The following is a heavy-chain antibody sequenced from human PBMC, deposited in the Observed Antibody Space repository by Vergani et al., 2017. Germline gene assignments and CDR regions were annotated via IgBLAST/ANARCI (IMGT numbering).Heavy chain of an antibody. CDR3: ARRCGGYYSHGKVHPLRTAFDV. Sequence: QVQLQASGPGRVKPSQTLSLTCTMSGGSISAGYYFWSWIRQPAGKGLEWLGHISASGNASHSPSLKTRVSMSVDTSKNQFSLTVTSVTAADTAIYFCARRCGGYYSHGKVHPLRTAFDVWGHGTVVTVSS. V-gene: IGHV4-61*02. CDR2: ISASGNA. J-gene: IGHJ3*01. CDR1: GGSISAGYYF. D-gene: IGHD3-10*01.